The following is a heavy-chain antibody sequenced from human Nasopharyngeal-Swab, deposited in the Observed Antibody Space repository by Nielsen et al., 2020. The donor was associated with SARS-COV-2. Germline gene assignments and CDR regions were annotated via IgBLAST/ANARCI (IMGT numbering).Heavy chain of an antibody. D-gene: IGHD2-15*01. CDR3: ARGGYCSGGRCYYAYGMDV. J-gene: IGHJ6*02. CDR1: GFTFSFSDYY. V-gene: IGHV3-11*04. Sequence: GESLKISCVYSGFTFSFSDYYMTWIRQAPGKGLEWVSSISSSGSTIYYAGSVKGRFSISRDNAKNSLLLQMNSLRADDTAVYYCARGGYCSGGRCYYAYGMDVWGQGTTVTVSS. CDR2: ISSSGSTI.